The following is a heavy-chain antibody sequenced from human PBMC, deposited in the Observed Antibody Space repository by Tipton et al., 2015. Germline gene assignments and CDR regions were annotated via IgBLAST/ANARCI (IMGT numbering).Heavy chain of an antibody. J-gene: IGHJ6*02. CDR1: GYSISRGYS. D-gene: IGHD6-19*01. CDR2: VDHSGDS. Sequence: TLSLTCAVSGYSISRGYSWAWIRQPPGKGLEWIGSVDHSGDSYSNPSLKSRVTISIDTSKNQFSLKLRSVTAADTAVYYCARKRLWSSGWWHGTNELDYYHGMDVWGQGTTVTVSS. V-gene: IGHV4-38-2*01. CDR3: ARKRLWSSGWWHGTNELDYYHGMDV.